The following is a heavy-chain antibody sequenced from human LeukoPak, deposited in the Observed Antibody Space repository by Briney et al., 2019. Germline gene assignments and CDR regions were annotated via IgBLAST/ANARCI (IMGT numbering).Heavy chain of an antibody. Sequence: PSETLSLTCAVYGGSFSGYYWSWIRQPPGKGLEWIGEINHSGSTNYNPSLKSRVTISVDTSKNQFSLKLSSVTAADTAVYYCARHFTYLSGIAARRWWFDPWGQGTLVTVSS. J-gene: IGHJ5*02. D-gene: IGHD6-6*01. CDR1: GGSFSGYY. V-gene: IGHV4-34*01. CDR2: INHSGST. CDR3: ARHFTYLSGIAARRWWFDP.